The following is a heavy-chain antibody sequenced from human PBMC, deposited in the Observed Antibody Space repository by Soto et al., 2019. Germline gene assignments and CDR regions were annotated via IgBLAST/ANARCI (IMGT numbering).Heavy chain of an antibody. CDR2: IYSDGSGP. D-gene: IGHD1-26*01. CDR3: AKVRAPHSGSYPFDY. V-gene: IGHV3-74*03. CDR1: GFTFSRFW. J-gene: IGHJ4*02. Sequence: PGGSLRLSCAASGFTFSRFWMHWVRRAPGKGLVWVSRIYSDGSGPMYADSVKGRFTISRDNAKSTLYLQMNSLRAEDTAVYYCAKVRAPHSGSYPFDYWGQGTLVTVSS.